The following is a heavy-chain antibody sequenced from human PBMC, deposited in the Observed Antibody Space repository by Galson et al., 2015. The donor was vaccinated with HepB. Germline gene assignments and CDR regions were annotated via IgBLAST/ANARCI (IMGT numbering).Heavy chain of an antibody. D-gene: IGHD2-2*01. J-gene: IGHJ4*02. V-gene: IGHV3-30*18. Sequence: SLXLSCAASGFTFSSYGMHWVRQAPGKGLEWVAVISYDGSNKYYADSVKGRFTISRDNSKNTLYLQMNSLRAEDTAVYYCAKDLEVNIVVVPALGYWGQGTLVTVSS. CDR3: AKDLEVNIVVVPALGY. CDR1: GFTFSSYG. CDR2: ISYDGSNK.